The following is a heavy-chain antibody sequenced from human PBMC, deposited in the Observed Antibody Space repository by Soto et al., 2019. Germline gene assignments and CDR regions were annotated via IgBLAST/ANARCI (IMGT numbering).Heavy chain of an antibody. CDR2: ISYDGSNK. CDR3: ARAIGDYGYYYGMDV. CDR1: GFTFSSYA. J-gene: IGHJ6*02. Sequence: PGGSLRLSCAASGFTFSSYAMHWVRQAPGKGLEWVAVISYDGSNKYYADSVKGRFTISRDNSKNTLYLQMNSLRAEDTAVYYCARAIGDYGYYYGMDVWGQGTTVTVSS. V-gene: IGHV3-30-3*01. D-gene: IGHD4-17*01.